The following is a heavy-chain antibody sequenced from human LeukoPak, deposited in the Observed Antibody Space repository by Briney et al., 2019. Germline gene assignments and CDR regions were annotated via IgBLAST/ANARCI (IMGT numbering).Heavy chain of an antibody. CDR3: ARGRVLSYRRYYYGMDV. D-gene: IGHD3-16*02. Sequence: PSETLSLTCTVSGGSISSSSYYWGWIRQPPGKGLEWIGEINHSGSTNYNPSLKSRVTISVDTSKNQFSLKLSSVTAADTAVYYCARGRVLSYRRYYYGMDVWGQGTTVTVSS. V-gene: IGHV4-39*07. CDR1: GGSISSSSYY. J-gene: IGHJ6*02. CDR2: INHSGST.